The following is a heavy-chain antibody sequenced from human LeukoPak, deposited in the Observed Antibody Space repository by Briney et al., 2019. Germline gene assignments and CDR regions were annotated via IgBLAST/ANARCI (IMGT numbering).Heavy chain of an antibody. J-gene: IGHJ4*02. Sequence: GGSLRLSCAASGFTFSSYGMQWVRQAPGKGLEWVAVTSYDGSDKHYADPVKGRFAISGDNSKNTLYLQMNSLRAEDTAVYYCAKGWKRVDYWGQGTLVTVSS. CDR3: AKGWKRVDY. V-gene: IGHV3-30*18. CDR2: TSYDGSDK. D-gene: IGHD1-1*01. CDR1: GFTFSSYG.